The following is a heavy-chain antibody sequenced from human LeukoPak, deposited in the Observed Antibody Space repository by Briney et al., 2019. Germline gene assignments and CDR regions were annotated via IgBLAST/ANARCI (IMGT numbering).Heavy chain of an antibody. CDR1: GGSINNYY. Sequence: SETLSLTCTVSGGSINNYYWSWIRQPPGKGLEWIGYIYYTGSTNYNPSLKSRVTISLDTSKNQFSLKLSSVTAADTAVYYCARLTSLAFWGQGTMVTVSS. J-gene: IGHJ3*01. D-gene: IGHD2-21*01. CDR3: ARLTSLAF. CDR2: IYYTGST. V-gene: IGHV4-59*12.